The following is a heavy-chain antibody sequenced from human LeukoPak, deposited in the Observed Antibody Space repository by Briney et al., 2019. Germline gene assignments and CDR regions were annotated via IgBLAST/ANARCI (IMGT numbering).Heavy chain of an antibody. V-gene: IGHV4-39*07. D-gene: IGHD3-10*01. CDR2: IYYSGST. Sequence: SETLSLTCTVSGGSISSSSYYWGWIRQPPGKGLEWIGSIYYSGSTNYNPSLKSRVTISVDTSKNQFSLKLSSVTAADTAVYYCARDVRYYYGSGSYGDYYYYMDVWGKGTTVTVSS. CDR1: GGSISSSSYY. CDR3: ARDVRYYYGSGSYGDYYYYMDV. J-gene: IGHJ6*03.